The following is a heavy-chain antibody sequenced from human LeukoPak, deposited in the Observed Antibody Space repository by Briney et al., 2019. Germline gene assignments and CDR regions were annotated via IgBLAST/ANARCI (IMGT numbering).Heavy chain of an antibody. CDR2: INPNTVAT. J-gene: IGHJ4*02. V-gene: IGHV1-2*02. Sequence: ASVKVSCKGSGYTFTDYYVHWVRLAPEQGLEWMGWINPNTVATNYAQRFQGRVTMTGDTSISTAFMELNRLRSDDTAVYYCARDRARYCSSTSCYMLDYWGQGTLVTVSS. CDR3: ARDRARYCSSTSCYMLDY. CDR1: GYTFTDYY. D-gene: IGHD2-2*02.